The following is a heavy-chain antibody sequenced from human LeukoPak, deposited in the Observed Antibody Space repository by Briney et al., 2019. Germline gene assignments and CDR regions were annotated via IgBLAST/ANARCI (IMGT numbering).Heavy chain of an antibody. CDR1: GGSFSGYY. V-gene: IGHV4-34*01. CDR2: INHSGST. J-gene: IGHJ4*02. D-gene: IGHD6-13*01. Sequence: PSETLSLTCAVYGGSFSGYYWSWIRQPPGKGLEWIGEINHSGSTNYNPSLKSRVTISVDTSKNQFSLKLSSVTAADTAVYYCASGEAAAPYYFDYWGQGTLVTVSS. CDR3: ASGEAAAPYYFDY.